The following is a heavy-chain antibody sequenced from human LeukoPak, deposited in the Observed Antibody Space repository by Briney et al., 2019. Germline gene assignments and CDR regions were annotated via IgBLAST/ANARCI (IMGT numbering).Heavy chain of an antibody. J-gene: IGHJ4*02. D-gene: IGHD6-19*01. CDR1: GFRFDDHG. CDR3: AGGDRNGWYFYY. Sequence: GGSLRLSCAASGFRFDDHGMSWVRQAPGKGLEWVSGISWNAGGTGYADSVKGRFTISRDNAENSLFLQMNSLRVEDTALYYCAGGDRNGWYFYYWGQGILVTVSS. CDR2: ISWNAGGT. V-gene: IGHV3-20*04.